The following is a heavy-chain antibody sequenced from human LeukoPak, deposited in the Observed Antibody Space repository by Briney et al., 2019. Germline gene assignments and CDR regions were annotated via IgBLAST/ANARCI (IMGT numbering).Heavy chain of an antibody. V-gene: IGHV4-61*01. D-gene: IGHD1-7*01. J-gene: IGHJ3*01. Sequence: SETLSLTCTVSGGSVSSGSYYWSWIRQPPGKGLEWIGYIYYSGSTNYNPSLKSRVTISVDTSRNQFSLKLSSVTAADTAVYYCARVPGGGTAANWGQGTMVTVSS. CDR1: GGSVSSGSYY. CDR2: IYYSGST. CDR3: ARVPGGGTAAN.